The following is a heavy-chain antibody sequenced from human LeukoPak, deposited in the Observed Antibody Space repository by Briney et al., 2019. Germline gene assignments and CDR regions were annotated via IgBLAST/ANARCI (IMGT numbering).Heavy chain of an antibody. CDR2: IYSGGST. D-gene: IGHD4-11*01. CDR1: GFTVSSNY. CDR3: ASMTTQPKTYGMDV. J-gene: IGHJ6*02. Sequence: PGGSLRLSCAASGFTVSSNYMSWVRQAPGKGLEWVSVIYSGGSTYYADSVKGRFTISRDNSKNTLYLQMNSLRAEDTAVYYCASMTTQPKTYGMDVWGQGTTVTVSS. V-gene: IGHV3-53*01.